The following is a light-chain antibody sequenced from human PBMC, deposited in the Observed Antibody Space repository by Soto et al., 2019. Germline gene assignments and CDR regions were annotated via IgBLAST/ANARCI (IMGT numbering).Light chain of an antibody. CDR3: QSYDSSLSGYV. CDR2: GNS. Sequence: QSVLTQPPSVSGDPGQRVTISCTGSSSNNGAGYDVHWYQQLPGTAPKLLIYGNSNRPSGVPDRFSGSKSGTSASLAITGLQAEDEADYYCQSYDSSLSGYVFGTGTKVTVL. V-gene: IGLV1-40*01. J-gene: IGLJ1*01. CDR1: SSNNGAGYD.